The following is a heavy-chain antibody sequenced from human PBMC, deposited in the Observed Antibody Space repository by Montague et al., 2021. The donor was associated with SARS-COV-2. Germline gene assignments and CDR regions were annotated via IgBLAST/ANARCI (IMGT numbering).Heavy chain of an antibody. V-gene: IGHV2-70*11. CDR3: ARMTPITGLDY. D-gene: IGHD1-20*01. J-gene: IGHJ4*01. Sequence: PALVKPTKTLTLTCTFSGLSPSTSGMCVSWIRQPPGKALEWLASIDWADDKYYRTSLKTRLTISKETSKNQVVLTMTNMDPVDTATYYCARMTPITGLDYWGQGTLVTVSS. CDR1: GLSPSTSGMC. CDR2: IDWADDK.